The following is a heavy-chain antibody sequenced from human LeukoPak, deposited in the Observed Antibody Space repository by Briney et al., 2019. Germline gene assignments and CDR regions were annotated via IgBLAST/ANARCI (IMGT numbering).Heavy chain of an antibody. CDR1: GFTFSSYW. V-gene: IGHV3-7*01. Sequence: GGSLRLSCAASGFTFSSYWMSWVRQAPGKGLEWVANIKQDGSEKYYVDSVKGRFTISRDNAKNSLYLQMNSLRAEDTAVYYCARSVRYYDFWSGSQFDYWGQGTLVTVSS. J-gene: IGHJ4*02. CDR2: IKQDGSEK. D-gene: IGHD3-3*01. CDR3: ARSVRYYDFWSGSQFDY.